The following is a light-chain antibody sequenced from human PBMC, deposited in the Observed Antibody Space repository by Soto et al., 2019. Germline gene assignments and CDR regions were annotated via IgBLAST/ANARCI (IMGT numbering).Light chain of an antibody. CDR2: DGN. CDR3: CSYAGSSTLV. J-gene: IGLJ1*01. Sequence: QSALTQPASVSGSPGQSITISCTGTSSDVGGYNLVSWYQQQPDKAPKLMIFDGNLRHSGVSNRYSGSKFGNTASLTISWLQAEDERDYYCCSYAGSSTLVFGTGTKLTVL. CDR1: SSDVGGYNL. V-gene: IGLV2-23*01.